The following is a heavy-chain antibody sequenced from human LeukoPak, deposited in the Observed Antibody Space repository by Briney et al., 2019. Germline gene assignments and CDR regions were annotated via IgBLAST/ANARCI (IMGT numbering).Heavy chain of an antibody. Sequence: GGSLRLSCAASGFTFSSYAMHWVRQAPGKGLEWVAVISYDGSNKYYADSVKGRFTISRDNSKSTLYLQMNSLRAEDTAVYYCARDRRYFDYWGQGTLVTVSS. CDR2: ISYDGSNK. CDR1: GFTFSSYA. J-gene: IGHJ4*02. CDR3: ARDRRYFDY. V-gene: IGHV3-30-3*01.